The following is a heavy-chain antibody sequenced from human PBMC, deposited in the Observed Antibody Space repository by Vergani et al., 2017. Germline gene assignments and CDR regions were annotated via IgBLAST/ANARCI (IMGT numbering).Heavy chain of an antibody. Sequence: QVQLVQSGAEVKKPGSSVKVSCKASGGTFSSYAISWVRQAPGQGLEWMGRIIPILGIANYAQKFQGRVTITADKSTSTAYMELSSLRSEDTAVYYCARGYYDSSGYYPPTYWXFDLWGRGTLVTVSS. V-gene: IGHV1-69*04. CDR2: IIPILGIA. D-gene: IGHD3-22*01. CDR1: GGTFSSYA. J-gene: IGHJ2*01. CDR3: ARGYYDSSGYYPPTYWXFDL.